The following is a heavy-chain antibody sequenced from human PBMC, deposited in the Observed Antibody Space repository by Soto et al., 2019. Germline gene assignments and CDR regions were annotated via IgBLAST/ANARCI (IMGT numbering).Heavy chain of an antibody. CDR3: ARAPSRANWYNGLFYFDF. Sequence: PGESLKISCQGSGYSFTSYWIGWVRQMPGKGLEWVGIFYPGDSDIRYGPSFQGQVTISADTSISTAYLQLNSLKASDTAMYYCARAPSRANWYNGLFYFDFWGQGTPVTVSS. CDR2: FYPGDSDI. CDR1: GYSFTSYW. V-gene: IGHV5-51*01. D-gene: IGHD1-1*01. J-gene: IGHJ4*02.